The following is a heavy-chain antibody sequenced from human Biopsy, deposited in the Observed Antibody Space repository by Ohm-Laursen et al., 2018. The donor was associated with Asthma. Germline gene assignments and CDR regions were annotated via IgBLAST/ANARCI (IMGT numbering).Heavy chain of an antibody. Sequence: GASVKVSCKASGYPFIGYHIHWMRQAPGQGLEWMGRINPNSGATNYAQKFQGRVTMTRDTSISTAYMELRSLRSDDTAVYYCARDGPVGAPSDYWGQGTLVTVSS. CDR2: INPNSGAT. D-gene: IGHD1-26*01. CDR1: GYPFIGYH. J-gene: IGHJ4*02. V-gene: IGHV1-2*06. CDR3: ARDGPVGAPSDY.